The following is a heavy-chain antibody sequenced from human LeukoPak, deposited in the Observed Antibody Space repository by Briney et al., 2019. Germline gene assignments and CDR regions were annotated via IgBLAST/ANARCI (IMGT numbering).Heavy chain of an antibody. CDR3: ASGDALDF. J-gene: IGHJ4*02. D-gene: IGHD3-10*01. V-gene: IGHV3-7*01. CDR1: GFTMRNYW. Sequence: GRSLRLSCAASGFTMRNYWMTWVRQAPGKGLEWVANIRQDGNEQYYMDSVRGRFTISRDNAKNSLYLQMDSLRAEDTAVYYCASGDALDFWGQGTLVTVSS. CDR2: IRQDGNEQ.